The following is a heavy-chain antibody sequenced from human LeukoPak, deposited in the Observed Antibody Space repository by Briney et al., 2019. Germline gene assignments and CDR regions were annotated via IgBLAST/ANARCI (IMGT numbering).Heavy chain of an antibody. Sequence: PSETLSVTCTVSGGSISSGGYYWSWIRQPPGKGLEWIGYIYHSGSTYYNPSLKSRVTISVDRSKNQFSLKLSSVTAADTAVYYCARDGGGDAFDIWGQGTMVTVSS. J-gene: IGHJ3*02. D-gene: IGHD3-16*01. V-gene: IGHV4-30-2*01. CDR2: IYHSGST. CDR1: GGSISSGGYY. CDR3: ARDGGGDAFDI.